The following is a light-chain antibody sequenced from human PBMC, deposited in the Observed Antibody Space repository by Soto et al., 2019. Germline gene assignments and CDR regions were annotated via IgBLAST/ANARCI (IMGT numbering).Light chain of an antibody. Sequence: QSALTQPPSASGSPGQSVTISCTGTSSDVGGYNYVSWYQQHAGQVPKLIIYEVSERPSGVPDRFSGSKSGNTASLRVSGLLTEDEADYYCSSYAGNNRLIFGGGTKLTVL. J-gene: IGLJ2*01. CDR3: SSYAGNNRLI. CDR1: SSDVGGYNY. V-gene: IGLV2-8*01. CDR2: EVS.